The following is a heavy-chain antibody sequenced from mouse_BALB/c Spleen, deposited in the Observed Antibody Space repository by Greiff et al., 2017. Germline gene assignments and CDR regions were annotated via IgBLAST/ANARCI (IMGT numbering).Heavy chain of an antibody. CDR2: ISSGSSTI. J-gene: IGHJ3*01. CDR1: GFTFSSFG. Sequence: EVKLVESGGGLVQPGGSRKLSCAASGFTFSSFGMHWVRQAPEKGLEWVAYISSGSSTIYYADTVKGRFTISRDNPKNTLFLQMTSLRSEDTALYYCARRDYDYRYDGFAYWGQGTLVTVSA. V-gene: IGHV5-17*02. D-gene: IGHD2-14*01. CDR3: ARRDYDYRYDGFAY.